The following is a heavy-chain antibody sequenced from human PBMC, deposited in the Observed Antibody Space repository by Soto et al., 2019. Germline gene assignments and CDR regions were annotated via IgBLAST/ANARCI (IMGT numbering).Heavy chain of an antibody. CDR3: ARSRIQLWFNWFDP. D-gene: IGHD5-18*01. V-gene: IGHV3-21*01. Sequence: EVQLVESGGGLVKPGGSLRLSCAASGFTFSSYSMNWVRQAPGKGLEWVSSISSSSSYIYYADSVKGRFTISRDNAKNSLSLQMNSRRDEDTAVYYCARSRIQLWFNWFDPWGQGTLVTVSS. CDR1: GFTFSSYS. CDR2: ISSSSSYI. J-gene: IGHJ5*02.